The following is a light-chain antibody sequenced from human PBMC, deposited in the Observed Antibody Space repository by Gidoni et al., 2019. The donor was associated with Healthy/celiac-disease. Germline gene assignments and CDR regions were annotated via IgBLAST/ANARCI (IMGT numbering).Light chain of an antibody. CDR3: QQRSNWPGT. Sequence: ETVVTQSPATLSLSPGERATLSCRASQSVSSYLAWYQQKPGQAPRLLIYDASNMATGIPARFSGSGSGTDFTLTISSLEPEDFAVYYCQQRSNWPGTFGQGTKLEIK. CDR2: DAS. CDR1: QSVSSY. V-gene: IGKV3-11*01. J-gene: IGKJ2*02.